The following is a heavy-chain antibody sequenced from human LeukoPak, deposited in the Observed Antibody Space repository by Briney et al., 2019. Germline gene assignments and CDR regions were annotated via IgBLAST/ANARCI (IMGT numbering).Heavy chain of an antibody. Sequence: SETLSLTCTVSGGSISSGDYYWSWIRQPSGKGLEWIGCIYYSGSTYYNPSLKSRVTISVDTSKNQFSLKLSSVTAADTAVYYCARGGLRQRTTYFDYWGQGTLVTVSS. CDR1: GGSISSGDYY. D-gene: IGHD5-12*01. V-gene: IGHV4-30-4*01. CDR2: IYYSGST. CDR3: ARGGLRQRTTYFDY. J-gene: IGHJ4*02.